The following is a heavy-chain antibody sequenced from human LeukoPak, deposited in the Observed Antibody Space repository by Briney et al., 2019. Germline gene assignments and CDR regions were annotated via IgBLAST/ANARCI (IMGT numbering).Heavy chain of an antibody. CDR2: IYYSGST. D-gene: IGHD1-26*01. CDR1: GGSISSSSYY. V-gene: IGHV4-39*07. CDR3: ARVSGNKRGIDY. J-gene: IGHJ4*02. Sequence: SETLSLTCTVSGGSISSSSYYWGWIRQPPGKGLEWIGSIYYSGSTYYNPSLKSRVTISVDTSKNQFSLKLSSVTAADTAVYYCARVSGNKRGIDYWGQGTLVTVSS.